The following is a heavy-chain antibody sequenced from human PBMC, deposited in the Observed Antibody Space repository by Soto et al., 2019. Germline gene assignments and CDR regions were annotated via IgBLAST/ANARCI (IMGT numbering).Heavy chain of an antibody. Sequence: ESLKISVKSSWYSFTSYWIGWVRQIPGKGLEWIGIIYPCDSDTRYSPSFQGQVTISADKSISTAYLQWSSLKASDTAMYYCARIAARLPGYFDLWGRGTLVTVSS. CDR2: IYPCDSDT. CDR1: WYSFTSYW. D-gene: IGHD6-6*01. V-gene: IGHV5-51*01. J-gene: IGHJ2*01. CDR3: ARIAARLPGYFDL.